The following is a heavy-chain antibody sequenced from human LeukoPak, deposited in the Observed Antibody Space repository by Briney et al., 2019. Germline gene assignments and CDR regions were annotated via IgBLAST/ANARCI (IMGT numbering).Heavy chain of an antibody. D-gene: IGHD2-15*01. Sequence: SETLSLTCTVSGYSISSGYYWSWIRQPPGKGLEWIGEINHSGSTNYNPSLKSRVTISVDTSKNQFSLKLSSVTAADTAVYYCARVVVAAQSYFDYWGQGTLVTVSS. J-gene: IGHJ4*02. CDR3: ARVVVAAQSYFDY. V-gene: IGHV4-38-2*02. CDR1: GYSISSGYY. CDR2: INHSGST.